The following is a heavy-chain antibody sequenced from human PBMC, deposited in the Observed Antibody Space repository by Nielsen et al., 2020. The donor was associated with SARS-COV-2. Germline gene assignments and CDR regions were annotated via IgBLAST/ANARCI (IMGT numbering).Heavy chain of an antibody. J-gene: IGHJ4*02. CDR1: GGSISSGGYY. CDR3: AGEALSGSTGFDY. V-gene: IGHV4-31*03. Sequence: SETLSLTCTVSGGSISSGGYYWSWIRQHPGKGLEWIGYIYYSGSTYYNPSLKSRATISVDTSKNQFSLKLSSVTAADTAVYYCAGEALSGSTGFDYWGQGTLVTVSS. CDR2: IYYSGST. D-gene: IGHD2-2*01.